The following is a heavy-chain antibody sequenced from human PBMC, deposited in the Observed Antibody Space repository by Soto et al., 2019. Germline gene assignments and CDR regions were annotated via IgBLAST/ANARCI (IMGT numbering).Heavy chain of an antibody. D-gene: IGHD1-26*01. J-gene: IGHJ4*02. CDR1: GGSISSHW. V-gene: IGHV4-28*01. Sequence: SEPLSLPCTVSGGSISSHWWGWIRQPPGKGLEWIGYIYYSGTTYYNPSLKSRVTMSVDTSKNQFSLKLTSVTAVDTAVYYCGRREIQGPIDYWGQGTLVTVSS. CDR3: GRREIQGPIDY. CDR2: IYYSGTT.